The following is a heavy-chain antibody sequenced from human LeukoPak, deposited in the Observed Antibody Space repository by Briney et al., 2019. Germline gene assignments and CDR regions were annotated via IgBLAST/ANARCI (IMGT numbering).Heavy chain of an antibody. CDR3: ARQSSYSSGWYAFDI. V-gene: IGHV1-2*02. CDR1: GYTFTGYY. CDR2: INPNSGGT. D-gene: IGHD6-19*01. Sequence: ASVKVSFKASGYTFTGYYMHWVRQAPGQGLEWMGWINPNSGGTNYAQKFQVRVTMTRDTSISTAYMELSRLRSDDTAVYYCARQSSYSSGWYAFDIWGQGTMVTVSS. J-gene: IGHJ3*02.